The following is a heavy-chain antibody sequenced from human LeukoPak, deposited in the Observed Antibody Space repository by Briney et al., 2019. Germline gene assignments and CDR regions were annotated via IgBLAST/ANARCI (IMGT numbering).Heavy chain of an antibody. CDR2: IYYSGST. Sequence: PSETLSLTCTVSGGSISSYYWSWIRQPPGKGLEWIGYIYYSGSTNYNPSLKSRVTISVDTSKNQFSLKLSSVTAADTAVYYCARGFYSSGWEPYYFDYWGQGTLVTVSS. J-gene: IGHJ4*02. D-gene: IGHD6-19*01. CDR1: GGSISSYY. CDR3: ARGFYSSGWEPYYFDY. V-gene: IGHV4-59*01.